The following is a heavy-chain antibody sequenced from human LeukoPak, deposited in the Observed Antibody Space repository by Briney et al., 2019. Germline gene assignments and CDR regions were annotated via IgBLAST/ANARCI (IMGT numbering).Heavy chain of an antibody. Sequence: SETLSLTCTVSGDSISSSTFSSWYYWGWIRQPPGKGLEWIGSIYFSGTTYYNASLKSRVTISVDTSKNQFSLRLRSVTAADTAMYYCARHGGRYNWSPSDWGQGTLVTVSS. CDR3: ARHGGRYNWSPSD. V-gene: IGHV4-39*01. CDR2: IYFSGTT. J-gene: IGHJ4*02. D-gene: IGHD1-20*01. CDR1: GDSISSSTFSSWYY.